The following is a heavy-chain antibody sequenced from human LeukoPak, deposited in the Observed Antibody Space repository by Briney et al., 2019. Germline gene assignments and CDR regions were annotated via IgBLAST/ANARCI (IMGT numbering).Heavy chain of an antibody. CDR1: GFTFRSST. CDR3: AKDRQHGR. D-gene: IGHD1-1*01. J-gene: IGHJ4*02. V-gene: IGHV3-23*01. Sequence: GGSLRLSCAASGFTFRSSTMNWVRQAPGKGLEWVSTITNSGDNTYYADSVKGLFTISGDNSKNTLYLQMNSLRAEDTAVYYCAKDRQHGRWGQGALVTVSS. CDR2: ITNSGDNT.